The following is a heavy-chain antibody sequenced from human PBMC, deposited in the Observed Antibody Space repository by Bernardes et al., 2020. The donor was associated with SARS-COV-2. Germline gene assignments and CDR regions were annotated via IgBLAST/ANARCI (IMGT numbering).Heavy chain of an antibody. Sequence: SETLSLTCSVSGASFNNYHWNWIRLSPGKGLEWIGQINDRGTTTYKSSLRDRVSISIDNSKRQFSLHLRSVSAADTGFYFCAGGRDETVMVVVIAWQLSYLDFWGQGTLVTVAS. CDR1: GASFNNYH. CDR3: AGGRDETVMVVVIAWQLSYLDF. J-gene: IGHJ4*02. V-gene: IGHV4-34*01. CDR2: INDRGTT. D-gene: IGHD2-21*01.